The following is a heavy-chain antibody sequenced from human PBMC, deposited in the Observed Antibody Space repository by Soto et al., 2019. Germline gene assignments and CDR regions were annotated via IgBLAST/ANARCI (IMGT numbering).Heavy chain of an antibody. CDR2: IRSKAYGGTT. Sequence: GGSLRLSCTASGFTFGDYAMSWFRQAPGKGLEWVGFIRSKAYGGTTEYAASVKGRFTISRDDSKSIAYLQMNSLKTEDTAVYYCTRDPRFDYGDYGGWFDPWGQGTLVTVSS. D-gene: IGHD4-17*01. V-gene: IGHV3-49*03. CDR1: GFTFGDYA. CDR3: TRDPRFDYGDYGGWFDP. J-gene: IGHJ5*02.